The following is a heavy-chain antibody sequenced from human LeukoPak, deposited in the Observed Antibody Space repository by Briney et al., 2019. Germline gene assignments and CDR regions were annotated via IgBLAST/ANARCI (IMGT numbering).Heavy chain of an antibody. J-gene: IGHJ4*02. CDR1: GFTFSSYA. V-gene: IGHV3-30*01. Sequence: GGSLRLSCAASGFTFSSYAMHWVRQAPGKGLKWVAVISYDGSNKYYADSVKGRFTISRDNSKNTLYLQMNSLRAGDTAVYYCARILHYYDSSGYFDYWGQGTLVTVSS. D-gene: IGHD3-22*01. CDR3: ARILHYYDSSGYFDY. CDR2: ISYDGSNK.